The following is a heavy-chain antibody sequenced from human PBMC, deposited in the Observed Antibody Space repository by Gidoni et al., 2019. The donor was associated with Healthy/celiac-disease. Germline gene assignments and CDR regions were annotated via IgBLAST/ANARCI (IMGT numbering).Heavy chain of an antibody. CDR1: GFTFSNYG. CDR2: ISYDGSNK. J-gene: IGHJ6*02. Sequence: QVQLVESGGGVVQPGRSLRLSCAASGFTFSNYGMHWVRQAPGKGLEWVAVISYDGSNKYYADSVKGRFTISRDNSKNTLYLQMNSLRAEDTAVYYCAKDDAGIAARLYYYYYGMDVWGQGTTVTVSS. V-gene: IGHV3-30*18. CDR3: AKDDAGIAARLYYYYYGMDV. D-gene: IGHD6-6*01.